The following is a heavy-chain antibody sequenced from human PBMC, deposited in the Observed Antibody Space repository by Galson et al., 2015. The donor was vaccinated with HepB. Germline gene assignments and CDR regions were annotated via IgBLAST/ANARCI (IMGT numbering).Heavy chain of an antibody. D-gene: IGHD3-3*01. J-gene: IGHJ5*02. CDR3: ARTHYDFWSGYSGVVGWFDP. CDR1: GGSFSGYY. CDR2: INHSGST. Sequence: ETLSLTCAVYGGSFSGYYWSWIRQPPGKGLEWIGEINHSGSTNYNPSLKSRVTISVDTSKNQFSLKLSSVTAADTAVYYCARTHYDFWSGYSGVVGWFDPWGQGTLVTVSS. V-gene: IGHV4-34*01.